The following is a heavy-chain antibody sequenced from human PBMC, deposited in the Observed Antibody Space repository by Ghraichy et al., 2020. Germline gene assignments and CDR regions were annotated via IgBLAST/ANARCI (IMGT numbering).Heavy chain of an antibody. Sequence: SQTLSLTCTVSGDSISNSSYCWGWVRQPPGKGLEWIATISYTGNTYYNPSLKSRASISVDRSKNQFSVTLNSVSAADTAVYYCARHVRIRGGVPKFSFDYWAQGALVTVS. V-gene: IGHV4-39*07. D-gene: IGHD3-10*01. J-gene: IGHJ4*02. CDR1: GDSISNSSYC. CDR2: ISYTGNT. CDR3: ARHVRIRGGVPKFSFDY.